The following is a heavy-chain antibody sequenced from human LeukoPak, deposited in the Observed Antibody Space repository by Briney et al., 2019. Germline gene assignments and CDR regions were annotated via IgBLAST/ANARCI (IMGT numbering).Heavy chain of an antibody. CDR3: ARAAYCSGGSCHFDY. V-gene: IGHV1-46*01. Sequence: ASVSVSRKASGYTFTSYYMHWVRQAPGQGVEWMGLINPSDGSTSYAQKFQGRVTMTRDMSTSTVYMELSSLRSEDTAVYYCARAAYCSGGSCHFDYWGQGTLVTVSS. CDR1: GYTFTSYY. D-gene: IGHD2-15*01. J-gene: IGHJ4*02. CDR2: INPSDGST.